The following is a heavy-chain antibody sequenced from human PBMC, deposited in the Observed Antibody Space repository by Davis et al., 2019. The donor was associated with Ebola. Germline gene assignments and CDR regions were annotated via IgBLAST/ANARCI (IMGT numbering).Heavy chain of an antibody. V-gene: IGHV3-23*01. Sequence: GGSLRLSCAASGYTFSRHAMSWVRQAPGKGLEWVSTISGSGFISYYADSVKGRFMISRDNAKNMVYLQMNSLRVEDTGVYYCTRFSRGELKNYWGQGALVTVSS. J-gene: IGHJ4*02. CDR1: GYTFSRHA. CDR3: TRFSRGELKNY. D-gene: IGHD3-10*01. CDR2: ISGSGFIS.